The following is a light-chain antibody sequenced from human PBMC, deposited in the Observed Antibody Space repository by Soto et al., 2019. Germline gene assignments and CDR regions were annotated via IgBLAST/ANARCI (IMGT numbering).Light chain of an antibody. CDR1: QSISNY. CDR3: QQSYSTYLYT. V-gene: IGKV1-39*01. CDR2: AAS. Sequence: DIQMTQSPSSLSASVGDRVTITCRASQSISNYLNWYQQKPGKAPKLLIYAASSLQSGVPSRFSGSGFGTDFTLTISSLQPEDFATYYCQQSYSTYLYTFGQGTKVDIK. J-gene: IGKJ2*01.